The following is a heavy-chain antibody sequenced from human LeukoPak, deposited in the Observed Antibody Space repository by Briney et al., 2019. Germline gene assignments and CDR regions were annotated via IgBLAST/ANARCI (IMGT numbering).Heavy chain of an antibody. D-gene: IGHD3-22*01. Sequence: SETLSLTCAVSGGSISSGGYYWTWIRQHPGKGLEWIGYIYYSGSTNYNPSLKSRVTISVDTSKNQFSLKLSSVTAADTAVYYCARDGDYYDSSGYYAPTGYFQHWGQGTLVTVSS. CDR3: ARDGDYYDSSGYYAPTGYFQH. CDR1: GGSISSGGYY. J-gene: IGHJ1*01. V-gene: IGHV4-61*08. CDR2: IYYSGST.